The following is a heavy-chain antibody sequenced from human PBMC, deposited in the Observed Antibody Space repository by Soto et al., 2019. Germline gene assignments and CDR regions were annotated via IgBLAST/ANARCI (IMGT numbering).Heavy chain of an antibody. CDR1: GGTFSSYT. Sequence: SVKVSCKASGGTFSSYTISWVRQAPGQGLEWMGRIIPILGIANYAQKFQGRVTITADKSTSTAYMELSSLRSEDTAVYYCARDRECSGGSCPSGYWGQGTLVTVSS. CDR3: ARDRECSGGSCPSGY. V-gene: IGHV1-69*04. D-gene: IGHD2-15*01. CDR2: IIPILGIA. J-gene: IGHJ4*02.